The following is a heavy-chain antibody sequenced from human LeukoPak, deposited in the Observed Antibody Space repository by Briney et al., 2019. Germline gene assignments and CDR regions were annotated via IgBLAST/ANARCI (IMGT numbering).Heavy chain of an antibody. CDR1: GGSISSYY. CDR3: ARDSGTTGEVKFDP. Sequence: SETLSLTCTVSGGSISSYYWSWIRQPTGKGLEWIGRIYTSGSTTYNPSLKSRVTMSVDTSKNQFSLKLSSVTAADTAVYYCARDSGTTGEVKFDPWGQGTLVTVSS. D-gene: IGHD3-10*01. J-gene: IGHJ5*02. V-gene: IGHV4-4*07. CDR2: IYTSGST.